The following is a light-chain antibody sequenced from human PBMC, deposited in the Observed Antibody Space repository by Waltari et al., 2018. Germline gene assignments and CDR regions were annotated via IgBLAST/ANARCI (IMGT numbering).Light chain of an antibody. CDR1: QSVSSSY. J-gene: IGKJ1*01. CDR3: QQYGSSPGT. Sequence: EIVLTQSPGTLSLSPGERATLSCRASQSVSSSYFAWYQQKPGQAPRLLMYGASNRATGIPDRFSGSGSGTDFTLTISRLKPEDFAVYYCQQYGSSPGTFGQGTKVET. CDR2: GAS. V-gene: IGKV3-20*01.